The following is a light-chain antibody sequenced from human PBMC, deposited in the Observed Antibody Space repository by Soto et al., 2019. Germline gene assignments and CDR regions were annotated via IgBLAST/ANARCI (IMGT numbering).Light chain of an antibody. V-gene: IGLV1-40*01. Sequence: QSVLTQPSSVSGAPGQRVTISCTGSSSNIGAGYDEQWYQQLPGTAPKLLIYGNSHRPSGVPDRFSGSKSGTSASLAITGLQAEDEADYYCQSYDTSLSGHVVFGGGTKLTVL. CDR1: SSNIGAGYD. CDR3: QSYDTSLSGHVV. CDR2: GNS. J-gene: IGLJ2*01.